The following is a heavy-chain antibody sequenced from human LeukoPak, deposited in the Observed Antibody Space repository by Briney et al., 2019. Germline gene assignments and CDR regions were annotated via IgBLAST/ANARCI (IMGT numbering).Heavy chain of an antibody. D-gene: IGHD1-26*01. CDR1: GGSFSGYY. CDR3: AKLGASMFDY. CDR2: ISGSGGST. Sequence: ETLSLTCAVYGGSFSGYYWSWVRQAPGKGLEWVSAISGSGGSTYYADSVKGRFTISRDNSKNTLYLQMNSLRAEDTAVYYCAKLGASMFDYWGQGTLVTVSS. J-gene: IGHJ4*02. V-gene: IGHV3-23*01.